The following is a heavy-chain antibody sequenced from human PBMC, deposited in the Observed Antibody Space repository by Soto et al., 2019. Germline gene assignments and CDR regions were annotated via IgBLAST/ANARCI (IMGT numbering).Heavy chain of an antibody. J-gene: IGHJ3*02. CDR2: ISYDGSNK. V-gene: IGHV3-30*18. D-gene: IGHD3-16*02. CDR1: GFTFSSYG. Sequence: QVQLVESGGGVVQPGRSLRLSCAASGFTFSSYGMHWVRQAPGKGLEWVAVISYDGSNKYYADSVKGLFTISRDNSKNTLYLQMNSLRAEDTAVYYCANHMITFGGVIVDYDAFDIWGQGTMVTVSS. CDR3: ANHMITFGGVIVDYDAFDI.